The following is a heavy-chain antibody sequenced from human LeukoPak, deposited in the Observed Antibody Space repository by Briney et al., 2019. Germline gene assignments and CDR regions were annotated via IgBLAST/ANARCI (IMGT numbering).Heavy chain of an antibody. CDR3: ARDPSIAVAGILAPKDAFDI. CDR1: GGTFSSYA. CDR2: IIPILGIA. J-gene: IGHJ3*02. V-gene: IGHV1-69*04. D-gene: IGHD6-19*01. Sequence: ASVKVSCKASGGTFSSYAISWVRQAPGQGLEWMGRIIPILGIANYAQKFQGRVTITADKSTSTAYMELRSLRSDDTAVYYCARDPSIAVAGILAPKDAFDIWGQGTMVTVSS.